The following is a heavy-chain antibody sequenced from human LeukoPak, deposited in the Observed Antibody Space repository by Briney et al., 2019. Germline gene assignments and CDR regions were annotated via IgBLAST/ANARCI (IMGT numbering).Heavy chain of an antibody. D-gene: IGHD3-10*01. J-gene: IGHJ4*02. V-gene: IGHV3-7*01. Sequence: GGPLRLSCAASGFTFSSYWMSWVRQAPGKGLEWVANIKQDGSEKYYVDSVKGRFTISRDNAKNSLYLQMNSLRAEDTAVYYCARIGNYYGRRNDYWGQGTLVTVSS. CDR2: IKQDGSEK. CDR1: GFTFSSYW. CDR3: ARIGNYYGRRNDY.